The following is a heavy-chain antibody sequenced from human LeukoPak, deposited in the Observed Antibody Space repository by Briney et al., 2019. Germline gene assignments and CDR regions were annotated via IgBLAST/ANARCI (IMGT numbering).Heavy chain of an antibody. CDR2: IIPIFGTA. J-gene: IGHJ4*02. Sequence: SVKVSCKASGGTFSSYAISWVRQAPGQGLEWMGWIIPIFGTANYAQKFQGRVTITTDESTSTAYMELSSLRSEDTAVYYCASSWELLPFFDYWGQGTLVTVSS. CDR3: ASSWELLPFFDY. CDR1: GGTFSSYA. V-gene: IGHV1-69*05. D-gene: IGHD1-26*01.